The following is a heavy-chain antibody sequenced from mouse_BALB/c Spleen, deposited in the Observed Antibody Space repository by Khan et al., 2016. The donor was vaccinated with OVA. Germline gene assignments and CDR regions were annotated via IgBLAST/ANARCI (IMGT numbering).Heavy chain of an antibody. CDR2: ISPNSDGS. CDR3: LLSLYYYGIAYEGFAY. V-gene: IGHV1S136*01. CDR1: GYTFTSYV. D-gene: IGHD1-1*01. Sequence: EVELVESGPELVKPGASVKMSCKASGYTFTSYVMHWVKQKPGQGLEWIGYISPNSDGSKYNEKFRGKATLTSDKSSSTAYMELSSLTSEDVAVYYCLLSLYYYGIAYEGFAYWGQGTLVTVSA. J-gene: IGHJ3*01.